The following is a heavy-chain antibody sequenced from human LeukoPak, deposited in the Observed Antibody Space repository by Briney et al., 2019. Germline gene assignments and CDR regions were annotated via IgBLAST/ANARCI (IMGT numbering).Heavy chain of an antibody. J-gene: IGHJ4*02. CDR1: GGSISSSSYY. D-gene: IGHD3-16*01. CDR3: ARNGELRLGEQIDY. Sequence: SETLSLTCTVSGGSISSSSYYWGWIRQPPGKGLEWIGSIYYSGSTYYNPSLKSRVTISVDTSKNQFSLKLSSVTAADTAVYYCARNGELRLGEQIDYWGQGTLVTVSS. CDR2: IYYSGST. V-gene: IGHV4-39*07.